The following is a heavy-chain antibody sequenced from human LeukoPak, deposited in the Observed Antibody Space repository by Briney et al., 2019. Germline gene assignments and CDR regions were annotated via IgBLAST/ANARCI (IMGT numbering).Heavy chain of an antibody. V-gene: IGHV3-23*01. CDR2: IRPSGDNT. CDR1: GFINNFG. Sequence: TGGSLRLSCAATGFINNFGMSWVRQAPGKGLEWVSSIRPSGDNTYYGDSVKGRFTISRDNSKNTVYLQMNNMRVDDTAVYYCARVAGWHWFDPWGQGTLVTVSS. D-gene: IGHD6-19*01. J-gene: IGHJ5*02. CDR3: ARVAGWHWFDP.